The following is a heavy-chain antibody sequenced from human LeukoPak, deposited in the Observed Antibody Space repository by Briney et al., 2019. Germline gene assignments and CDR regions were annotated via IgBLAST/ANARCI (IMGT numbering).Heavy chain of an antibody. D-gene: IGHD4-17*01. Sequence: GESLKISCKGSGYSFTSYWIGWVRQVPGKGLEWMGIIYPGDSDTRSSPSFQGRVTISAEKSISTAYLQWSSLKASDTAMYYCARYIKDYGDAYYFDYWGQGTLVTVSS. CDR2: IYPGDSDT. J-gene: IGHJ4*02. CDR1: GYSFTSYW. CDR3: ARYIKDYGDAYYFDY. V-gene: IGHV5-51*01.